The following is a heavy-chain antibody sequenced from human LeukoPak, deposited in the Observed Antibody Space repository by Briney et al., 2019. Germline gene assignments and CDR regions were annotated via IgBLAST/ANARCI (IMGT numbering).Heavy chain of an antibody. CDR1: GFTFSNYG. D-gene: IGHD3-3*01. Sequence: GGTLRLSCAASGFTFSNYGLSWVRQAPGKGLELVANIKQDRSEKYYVDSVKGRFTISRDNAKNSLYLQMNSLRAEDTAVYYCARLREIPVFGVVTKSTSYFDYWGQGTLVTVSS. J-gene: IGHJ4*02. CDR2: IKQDRSEK. V-gene: IGHV3-7*01. CDR3: ARLREIPVFGVVTKSTSYFDY.